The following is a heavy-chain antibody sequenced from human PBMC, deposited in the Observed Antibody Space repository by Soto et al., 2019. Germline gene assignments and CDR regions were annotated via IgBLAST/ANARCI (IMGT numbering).Heavy chain of an antibody. CDR3: AAGEASSRNLAPYYLDF. J-gene: IGHJ4*02. V-gene: IGHV4-59*01. D-gene: IGHD6-13*01. CDR1: GGSMRNYF. CDR2: IHYSGTT. Sequence: SETLSLTCTVSGGSMRNYFWTWIRQPPGKGLERIGYIHYSGTTSFFPSYNPSLRSRVTISEDTSKNQFSLKLLSVTTADTAVYFCAAGEASSRNLAPYYLDFWGQGTLVTVSS.